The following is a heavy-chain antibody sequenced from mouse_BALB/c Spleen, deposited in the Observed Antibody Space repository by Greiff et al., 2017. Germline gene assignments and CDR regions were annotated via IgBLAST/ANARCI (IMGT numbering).Heavy chain of an antibody. CDR1: GFSLTSYG. CDR3: ASYYRYGYCDV. D-gene: IGHD2-14*01. V-gene: IGHV2-2*02. CDR2: IWSGGST. J-gene: IGHJ1*01. Sequence: QVQLQQSGPGLVQPSQSLSITCTVSGFSLTSYGVHWVRQSPGKGLEWLGVIWSGGSTDYNAAFISRLSISKDNSKSHVFFKMNSLQANDTAIYYCASYYRYGYCDVWGAGTTVTVSS.